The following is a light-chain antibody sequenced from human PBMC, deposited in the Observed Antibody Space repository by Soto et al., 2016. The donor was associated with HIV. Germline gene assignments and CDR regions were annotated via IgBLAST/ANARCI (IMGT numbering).Light chain of an antibody. CDR1: QGIRDD. CDR2: AAS. Sequence: AIQMTQSPSSLSASVGDRVTTTCRASQGIRDDLGWYQQKPGKAPQLLIYAASSLQSGVPSGFSGSGSGTDFSLIITTLQPEDFGSYYCQQANSFPLTFGPGTKVDIK. CDR3: QQANSFPLT. J-gene: IGKJ3*01. V-gene: IGKV1-6*02.